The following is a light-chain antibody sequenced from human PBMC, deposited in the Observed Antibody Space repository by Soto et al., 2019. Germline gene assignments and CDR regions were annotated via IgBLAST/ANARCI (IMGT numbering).Light chain of an antibody. CDR2: IAS. Sequence: DIQMTQSPSTLSASVGDRVTITCRASQSISTWLAWYQQKPGKAPKLLIYIASTLESGVPSRFSGSASGTEFTLTISSLQPDDSATYYCQQHNAYPSTFGQGTKVEIK. V-gene: IGKV1-5*03. CDR3: QQHNAYPST. J-gene: IGKJ1*01. CDR1: QSISTW.